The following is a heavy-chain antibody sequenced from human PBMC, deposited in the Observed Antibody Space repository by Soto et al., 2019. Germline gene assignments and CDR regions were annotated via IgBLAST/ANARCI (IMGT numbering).Heavy chain of an antibody. CDR2: IIPIFGTA. CDR3: ARDTYYDFWSGYYTVNYYYYGMDV. J-gene: IGHJ6*02. CDR1: GGTFSSYA. V-gene: IGHV1-69*13. D-gene: IGHD3-3*01. Sequence: ASVKVSCKASGGTFSSYAISWVRQAPGQGLEWMGGIIPIFGTANYAQKFQGRVTITADESTSTAYMELSSLRSEDTAVYYCARDTYYDFWSGYYTVNYYYYGMDVWGQGTTVTVSS.